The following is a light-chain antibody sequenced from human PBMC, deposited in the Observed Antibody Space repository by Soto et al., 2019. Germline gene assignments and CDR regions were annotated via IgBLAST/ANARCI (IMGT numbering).Light chain of an antibody. J-gene: IGLJ1*01. CDR2: EVT. CDR3: SSRRSQSTLVV. V-gene: IGLV2-14*01. CDR1: SGDIGSYNR. Sequence: QSALTQPASVSGSPGQSITISCTGTSGDIGSYNRVSWYQQHPGKAPKLIIYEVTDRPSGVSNRFSGSKSGNTASLTISGLQAEDEAEYYCSSRRSQSTLVVFGSGTKVTAL.